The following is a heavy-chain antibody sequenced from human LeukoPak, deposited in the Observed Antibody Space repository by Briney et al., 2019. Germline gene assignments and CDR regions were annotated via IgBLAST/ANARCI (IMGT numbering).Heavy chain of an antibody. V-gene: IGHV1-8*03. Sequence: GASVKVSCKASGYTFTGYYMHWVRQATGQGLEWMGWMNPNSGNTGYAQKFQGRVTITRNTSISTAYMELSSLRSEDTAVYHCARGGSSGWYGRSFFDYWGQGTLVTVSS. D-gene: IGHD6-19*01. CDR1: GYTFTGYY. CDR3: ARGGSSGWYGRSFFDY. CDR2: MNPNSGNT. J-gene: IGHJ4*02.